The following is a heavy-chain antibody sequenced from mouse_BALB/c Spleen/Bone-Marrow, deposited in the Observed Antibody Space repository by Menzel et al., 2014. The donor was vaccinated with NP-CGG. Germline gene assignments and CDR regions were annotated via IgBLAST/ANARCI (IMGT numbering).Heavy chain of an antibody. CDR2: IWSGGST. J-gene: IGHJ4*01. CDR3: ARKAYYYAMDY. Sequence: VKVEESGPGLVQPSQSLSITCTVSGFSLTSYGVHWVRQPPGKGLEWLGVIWSGGSTDYNATFISRLSISKDNSKSQVFFKMNSLQADDTAMYYCARKAYYYAMDYWGQGTSVTVSS. CDR1: GFSLTSYG. V-gene: IGHV2-4*02.